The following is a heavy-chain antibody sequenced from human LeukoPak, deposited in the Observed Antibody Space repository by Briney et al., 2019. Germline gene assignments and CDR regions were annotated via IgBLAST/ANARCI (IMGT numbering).Heavy chain of an antibody. CDR3: ARQNTPHGNFDY. D-gene: IGHD1-26*01. CDR2: IGVAANT. J-gene: IGHJ4*02. CDR1: GVTFSSYD. Sequence: PGGSLRLSCAASGVTFSSYDMHWVRQATGKGLEWVSAIGVAANTFYSGSVKGRFTISRENAKNSLYLLMSSLRAEDTAVCYCARQNTPHGNFDYWGQGTLVTVSS. V-gene: IGHV3-13*01.